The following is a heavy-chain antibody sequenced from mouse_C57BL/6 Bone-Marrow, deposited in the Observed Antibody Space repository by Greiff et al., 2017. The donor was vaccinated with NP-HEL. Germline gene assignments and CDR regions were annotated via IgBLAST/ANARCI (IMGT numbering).Heavy chain of an antibody. CDR1: GYTFTSYG. CDR3: AREAFITTASPYWYFDV. CDR2: IYPRSGNT. J-gene: IGHJ1*03. D-gene: IGHD1-2*01. V-gene: IGHV1-81*01. Sequence: VQLQQSGAELARPGASVKLSCKASGYTFTSYGISWVKQRTGQGLEWIGEIYPRSGNTYYNEKFKGKATLTADKSSSTAYMALRSLTSEDSAVYFGAREAFITTASPYWYFDVWGTGTTVTVSS.